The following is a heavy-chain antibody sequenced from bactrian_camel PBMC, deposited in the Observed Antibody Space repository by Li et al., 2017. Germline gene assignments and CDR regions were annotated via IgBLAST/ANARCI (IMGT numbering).Heavy chain of an antibody. V-gene: IGHV3S53*01. Sequence: HVQLVESGGGAVQAGGSLRLSCRVSGYIYETPCLGWFRQVPGKEREEVASLTPGGKTTYADSVKGRFTISHDAAKNSIDLQMNSLKPDDTAVYYCAATGQMLSVAGCRTQGTQVTVS. J-gene: IGHJ4*01. CDR2: LTPGGKT. D-gene: IGHD1*01. CDR1: GYIYETPC.